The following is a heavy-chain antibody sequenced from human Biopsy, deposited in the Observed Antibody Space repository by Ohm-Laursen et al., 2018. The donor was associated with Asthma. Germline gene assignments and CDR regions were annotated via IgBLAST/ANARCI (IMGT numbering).Heavy chain of an antibody. Sequence: KVSCKSLGGTFNTYVIGWVRQAPGQGLEWMGGINSVFGTTTYPQKFQDRVTITADDSTITVYMELSSLRSEDTAVYYCARKAGSCISRTCYSLDFWGQGTLVTVSS. CDR3: ARKAGSCISRTCYSLDF. CDR2: INSVFGTT. D-gene: IGHD2-2*01. CDR1: GGTFNTYV. V-gene: IGHV1-69*01. J-gene: IGHJ4*02.